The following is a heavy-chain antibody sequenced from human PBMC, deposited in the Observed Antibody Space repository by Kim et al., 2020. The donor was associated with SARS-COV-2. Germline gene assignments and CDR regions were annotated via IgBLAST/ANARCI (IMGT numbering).Heavy chain of an antibody. CDR3: TTGGAY. CDR2: EGSAD. V-gene: IGHV3-7*04. J-gene: IGHJ4*02. Sequence: EGSADYYVDSVKGRFTIARDNAKNSRYLQMSNLRAEDAAVYYCTTGGAYWGQGTLVTVSS. D-gene: IGHD3-16*01.